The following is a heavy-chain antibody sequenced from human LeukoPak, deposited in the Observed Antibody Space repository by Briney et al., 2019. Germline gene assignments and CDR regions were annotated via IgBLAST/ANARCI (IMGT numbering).Heavy chain of an antibody. J-gene: IGHJ4*02. CDR3: AKDRVFGETSDY. D-gene: IGHD3-10*02. CDR1: GFTFSSYS. CDR2: ISGSGGST. V-gene: IGHV3-23*01. Sequence: PGGSLRLSCAASGFTFSSYSMNWVRQAPGKGLEWVSAISGSGGSTYYADSVKGRFTISRDNSKNTLYLQMNSLRAEDTAVYYCAKDRVFGETSDYWGQGTLVTVSS.